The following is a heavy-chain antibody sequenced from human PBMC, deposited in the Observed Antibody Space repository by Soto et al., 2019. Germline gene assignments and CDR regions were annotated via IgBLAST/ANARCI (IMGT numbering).Heavy chain of an antibody. CDR1: GFSLSTGGMG. D-gene: IGHD2-21*02. V-gene: IGHV2-5*02. CDR3: VHSRCGGDCLQSYSSHYYYGMDI. CDR2: IYWAGDR. J-gene: IGHJ6*02. Sequence: QITLKESGPTLVKPTQTLTLTCTFSGFSLSTGGMGVGWIRQPPGKALEWLALIYWAGDRRYRPSLMSRLTIAKDTSKNQVVLTMTNMDPVDTATYFCVHSRCGGDCLQSYSSHYYYGMDIWGQGTTVTVSS.